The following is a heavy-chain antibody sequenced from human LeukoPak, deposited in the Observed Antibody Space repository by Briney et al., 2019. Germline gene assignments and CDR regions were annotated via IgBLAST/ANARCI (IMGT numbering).Heavy chain of an antibody. J-gene: IGHJ4*02. Sequence: GGSLRLSCAASGFTFSSYSMNWVRQAPGKGLEWVSSIRTTSSYIYYVDSVKGRFTISRDNAKNSLYLQMNGLRAEDTAVYYCARGDYYDSGGPEDYWGQGTLVTVSS. CDR2: IRTTSSYI. CDR3: ARGDYYDSGGPEDY. CDR1: GFTFSSYS. D-gene: IGHD3-22*01. V-gene: IGHV3-21*01.